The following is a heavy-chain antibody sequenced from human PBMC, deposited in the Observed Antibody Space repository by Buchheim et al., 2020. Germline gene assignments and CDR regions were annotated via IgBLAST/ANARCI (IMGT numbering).Heavy chain of an antibody. CDR3: ARGIANGVDV. CDR1: GYTFTGYH. V-gene: IGHV1-8*01. CDR2: MSPNTGDT. Sequence: QVQLVQSGAEVQKPGASVKVSCKASGYTFTGYHINWVRQATGQGLEWMGWMSPNTGDTAYAQKFQGRVTMPRDTSLTTAYMELSSLTSEDTGVYYCARGIANGVDVWGQGAT. J-gene: IGHJ6*02. D-gene: IGHD2-21*01.